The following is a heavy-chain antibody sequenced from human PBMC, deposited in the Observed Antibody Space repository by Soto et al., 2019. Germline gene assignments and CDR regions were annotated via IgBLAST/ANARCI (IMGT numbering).Heavy chain of an antibody. CDR1: GFPISSPYS. Sequence: SETLSLTCLVSGFPISSPYSWGWIRQPPGKGLEWIGSISHTGTTSYSPSLTSRVSISVDTSKNQVSLKLTSVTAADTAVYFCARVTMVTRDSDHLGVDVWGQGTTVTASS. CDR2: ISHTGTT. V-gene: IGHV4-38-2*02. J-gene: IGHJ6*02. CDR3: ARVTMVTRDSDHLGVDV. D-gene: IGHD4-17*01.